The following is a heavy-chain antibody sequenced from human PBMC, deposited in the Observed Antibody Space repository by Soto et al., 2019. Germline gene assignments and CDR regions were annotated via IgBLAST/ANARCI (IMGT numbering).Heavy chain of an antibody. Sequence: GGSLRLSCAASGFTFSSYAMSWVRQAPGKGLEWVSAISGSGGSTYYADSVKGRFTISRDNSKNTLYLQMNSLRAEDTAVYYCARGSLMVRGVMIFDYWGQGTLVTVSS. CDR2: ISGSGGST. V-gene: IGHV3-23*01. J-gene: IGHJ4*02. CDR3: ARGSLMVRGVMIFDY. D-gene: IGHD3-10*01. CDR1: GFTFSSYA.